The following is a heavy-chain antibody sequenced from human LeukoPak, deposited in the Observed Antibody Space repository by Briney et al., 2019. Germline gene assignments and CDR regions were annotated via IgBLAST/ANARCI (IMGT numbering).Heavy chain of an antibody. CDR2: ISYDGSNK. Sequence: PGRSLRLSCAASGFTFSSYGMHWFRHAPGKGLEWVAVISYDGSNKYYADSVKGRFTISRDNSKNTLYLQMSSLRAADTAVYYCGKSIAVAGDDAFDIWGQGTMVTVSS. J-gene: IGHJ3*02. V-gene: IGHV3-30*18. CDR3: GKSIAVAGDDAFDI. CDR1: GFTFSSYG. D-gene: IGHD6-19*01.